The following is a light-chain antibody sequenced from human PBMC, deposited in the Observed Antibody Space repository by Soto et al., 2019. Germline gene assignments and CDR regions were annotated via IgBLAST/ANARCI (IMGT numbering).Light chain of an antibody. CDR2: EVS. CDR3: SSYTSSSTLEV. Sequence: QSALTQPASVSGSPGQSITISCTGNSRDVGAYNYVSWYQHHPGKAPKLMIYEVSNRPSGVSNRFSGAKSGNTASLTISGLQDDDEADYYSSSYTSSSTLEVLGGGTTFTGL. CDR1: SRDVGAYNY. J-gene: IGLJ2*01. V-gene: IGLV2-14*01.